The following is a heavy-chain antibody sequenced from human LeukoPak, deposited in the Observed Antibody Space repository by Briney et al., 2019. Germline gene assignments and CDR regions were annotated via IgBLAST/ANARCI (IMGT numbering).Heavy chain of an antibody. V-gene: IGHV4-39*01. D-gene: IGHD5-18*01. CDR1: GGSISSSSYY. CDR3: ARRTRGYSYGWGGAFDI. Sequence: SETLSLTCTVSGGSISSSSYYWGWIRQPPGKGLEWIGSIYYTGSTNYNPSLKSRVTISVDTSKNQFSLKLTSVTAADTAVYYCARRTRGYSYGWGGAFDIWGQGTMVTVSS. CDR2: IYYTGST. J-gene: IGHJ3*02.